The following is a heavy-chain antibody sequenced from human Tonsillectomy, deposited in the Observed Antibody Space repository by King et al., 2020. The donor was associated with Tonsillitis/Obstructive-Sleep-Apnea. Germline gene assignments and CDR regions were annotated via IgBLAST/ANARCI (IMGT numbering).Heavy chain of an antibody. Sequence: VQLVQSGAEVKKPGSSVKVSCKASGGTFSNYAIGWVRQAPGQGLEWMGGIIPIFGTANYAQKFQGRVTITADESTSTAYMELSSLRSEDTAVYYCASMIGYCSGGSCHSVFSYFYYMDVWGKGTMVTVSS. CDR2: IIPIFGTA. V-gene: IGHV1-69*01. CDR1: GGTFSNYA. D-gene: IGHD2-15*01. J-gene: IGHJ6*03. CDR3: ASMIGYCSGGSCHSVFSYFYYMDV.